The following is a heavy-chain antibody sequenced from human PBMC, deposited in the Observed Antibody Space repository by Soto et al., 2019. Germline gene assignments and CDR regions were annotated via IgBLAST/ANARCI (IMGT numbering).Heavy chain of an antibody. CDR3: ARWGCSGTNCNLNQRSYDL. Sequence: QVQLVESGGGVVQPGMSLRLSCAASGFIFNEYGMHWVRQAPGKGLEWVAVIWYDGSNKYYADSVKGRFTISRDNSKNTMSLPMNNLRAEDTAVYYCARWGCSGTNCNLNQRSYDLWGQGTLVTVSS. V-gene: IGHV3-33*03. D-gene: IGHD2-15*01. CDR1: GFIFNEYG. CDR2: IWYDGSNK. J-gene: IGHJ4*02.